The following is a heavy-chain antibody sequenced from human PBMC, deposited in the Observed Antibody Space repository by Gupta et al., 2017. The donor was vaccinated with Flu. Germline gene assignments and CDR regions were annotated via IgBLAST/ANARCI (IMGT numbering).Heavy chain of an antibody. CDR3: TKDTSPYSLVYYYPYY. CDR2: IREGVGST. V-gene: IGHV3-23*01. D-gene: IGHD3-22*01. CDR1: VFMFSSYP. Sequence: EVQLLESGGGLVPPGGSLRLSCESYVFMFSSYPMSWFRQAPGTGLEWVSNIREGVGSTYYAYSVKGLFTISRDNSKNTLYLQMHSLRSEDTARYYCTKDTSPYSLVYYYPYYWGQGTRVTGSS. J-gene: IGHJ4*02.